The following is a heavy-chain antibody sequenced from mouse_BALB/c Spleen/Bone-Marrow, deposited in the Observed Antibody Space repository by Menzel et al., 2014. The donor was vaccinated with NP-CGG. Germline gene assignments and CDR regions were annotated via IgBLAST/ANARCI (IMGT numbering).Heavy chain of an antibody. J-gene: IGHJ4*01. CDR1: GFTFSNYW. D-gene: IGHD2-4*01. CDR2: IRLKSNNYAT. V-gene: IGHV6-6*02. CDR3: TRDYDDAMDY. Sequence: EVKLVESGGGLVQPGGSIKLSCVASGFTFSNYWMNRVRQSPEKGLEWVAEIRLKSNNYATHYAESVKGRFTISRDDSKSSLYLQMNNLRAEDTGIYYCTRDYDDAMDYWGQGTSVTVSS.